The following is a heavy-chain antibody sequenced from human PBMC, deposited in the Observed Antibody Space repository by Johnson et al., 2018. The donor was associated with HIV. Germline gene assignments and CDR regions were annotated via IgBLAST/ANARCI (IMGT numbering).Heavy chain of an antibody. J-gene: IGHJ3*02. CDR2: ISYDGSNK. V-gene: IGHV3-30*04. CDR3: AKVNRMEQWLAGGGAFDI. Sequence: QVQLVESGGGVVQPGRSLRLSCAVSGFTFRTYAMHWVRQAPGKGLEWVAVISYDGSNKYYADSVKGRFTISRDNSKNTLYLQMNSLRAEDTAVYYCAKVNRMEQWLAGGGAFDIWGQGTMVTVSS. D-gene: IGHD6-19*01. CDR1: GFTFRTYA.